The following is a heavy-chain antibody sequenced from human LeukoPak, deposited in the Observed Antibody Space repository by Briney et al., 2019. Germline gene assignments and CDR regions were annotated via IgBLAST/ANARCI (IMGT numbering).Heavy chain of an antibody. Sequence: ASVNVSSKASGYTFTSYDINWVRQATGQGLEWMGWMNPNSGNTGYAQKFQGRVTMTRNTSISTAYMELSSLRSQDTAVYYCARVQRVRWLSHNHDAFDIWGQGTMVTVSS. J-gene: IGHJ3*02. CDR2: MNPNSGNT. CDR3: ARVQRVRWLSHNHDAFDI. D-gene: IGHD3-22*01. CDR1: GYTFTSYD. V-gene: IGHV1-8*01.